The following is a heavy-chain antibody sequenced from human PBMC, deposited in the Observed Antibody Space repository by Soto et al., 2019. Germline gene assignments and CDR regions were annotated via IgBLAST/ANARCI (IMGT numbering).Heavy chain of an antibody. D-gene: IGHD5-18*01. CDR1: GYTFTSYI. CDR3: TRVKGDTYAVFDY. Sequence: ASVKVSCKASGYTFTSYIMHWVRQAPGQRLEWMGWINAANGDTKYSQKFQGRVIITRDTTASTAYMELSSLRSEDTAVFYCTRVKGDTYAVFDYWGQGTLVTVSS. J-gene: IGHJ4*02. CDR2: INAANGDT. V-gene: IGHV1-3*01.